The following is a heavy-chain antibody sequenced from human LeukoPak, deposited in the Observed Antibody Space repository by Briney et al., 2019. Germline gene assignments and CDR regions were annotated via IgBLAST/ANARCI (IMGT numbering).Heavy chain of an antibody. V-gene: IGHV3-9*01. J-gene: IGHJ4*02. CDR1: GFTFNDYA. D-gene: IGHD3-3*01. Sequence: PGGSLRLSCAASGFTFNDYAMHWVRHAPGKGLEGGSGISWNSGFIGYADSVKGRFTISRDNAKNSLYLQMHSLRSEDTALYYCAKDRTDTSGSESGFDSWGQGTLVTVSS. CDR3: AKDRTDTSGSESGFDS. CDR2: ISWNSGFI.